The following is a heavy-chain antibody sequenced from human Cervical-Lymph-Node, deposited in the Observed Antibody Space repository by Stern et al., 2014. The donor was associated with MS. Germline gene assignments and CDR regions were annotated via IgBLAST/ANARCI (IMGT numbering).Heavy chain of an antibody. V-gene: IGHV3-30*03. D-gene: IGHD2-8*01. CDR3: ARDYEDTSMLFDH. Sequence: VQLVESGGAVVQPGRSLRLSCAASGFTFSSYGLHWVRQAPGKGVEWVTVISYDVNHKYYAASVKGRFTISRDNSKNTLHLQMNSVTPDDTAIYYCARDYEDTSMLFDHWGQGTLVTVSS. J-gene: IGHJ4*02. CDR1: GFTFSSYG. CDR2: ISYDVNHK.